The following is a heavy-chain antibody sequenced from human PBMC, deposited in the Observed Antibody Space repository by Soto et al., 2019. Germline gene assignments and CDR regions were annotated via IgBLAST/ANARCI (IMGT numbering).Heavy chain of an antibody. CDR3: ARGYGSGSFNWFDP. Sequence: LETLSLTCAVYGGSISGYYWRWIRQPPGKGLEWIGEINHSGSTNYNPSLKSRVTISVDTSKNQFSLKLSSVTAADTAVYYCARGYGSGSFNWFDPWGQGTLVTVSS. V-gene: IGHV4-34*01. D-gene: IGHD3-10*01. CDR2: INHSGST. J-gene: IGHJ5*02. CDR1: GGSISGYY.